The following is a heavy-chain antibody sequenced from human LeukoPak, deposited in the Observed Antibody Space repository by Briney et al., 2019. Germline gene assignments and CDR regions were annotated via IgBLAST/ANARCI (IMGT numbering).Heavy chain of an antibody. CDR3: ARDYYGSGSDY. Sequence: PSETLSLTCTVSGYSISSGYYWGWIRQPPGKGLEWIGSIYHSGSTYYNPSLKSRVTISVDTSKNQFSLKLSSVTAADTAVYYCARDYYGSGSDYWGQGTLVTVSS. J-gene: IGHJ4*02. V-gene: IGHV4-38-2*02. CDR1: GYSISSGYY. D-gene: IGHD3-10*01. CDR2: IYHSGST.